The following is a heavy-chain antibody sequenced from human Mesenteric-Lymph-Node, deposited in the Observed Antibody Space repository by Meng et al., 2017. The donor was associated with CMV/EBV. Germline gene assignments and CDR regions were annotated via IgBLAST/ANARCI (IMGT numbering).Heavy chain of an antibody. CDR1: GFSLTHYW. D-gene: IGHD6-6*01. J-gene: IGHJ5*02. Sequence: GESLKISCAASGFSLTHYWMHWVRQAPGTGLVWVSRLDTDGTTTNYADFVMGRFTISRDNTKKTLYLQMNSLRAEDTAVYYCAREDFAYSSSSFWFDPWGQGTLVTVSS. V-gene: IGHV3-74*01. CDR2: LDTDGTTT. CDR3: AREDFAYSSSSFWFDP.